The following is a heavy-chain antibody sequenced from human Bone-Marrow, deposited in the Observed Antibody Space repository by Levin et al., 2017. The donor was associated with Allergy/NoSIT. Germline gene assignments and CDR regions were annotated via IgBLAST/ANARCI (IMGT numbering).Heavy chain of an antibody. J-gene: IGHJ4*02. CDR2: ISTSGTII. CDR3: AREAGGWWFDF. D-gene: IGHD3-10*01. CDR1: GFTFNNYE. Sequence: PGGSLRLSCAASGFTFNNYEMNWVRQAPGKGLEWVSYISTSGTIIHYADSVKGRFTISRDNAKNSLYLQMNSLSPEDVGVYYCAREAGGWWFDFWGQGTPVTVSS. V-gene: IGHV3-48*03.